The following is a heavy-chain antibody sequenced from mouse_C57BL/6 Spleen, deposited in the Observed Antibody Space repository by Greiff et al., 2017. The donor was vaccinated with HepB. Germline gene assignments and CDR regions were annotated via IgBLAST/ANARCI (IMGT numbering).Heavy chain of an antibody. Sequence: EVKVVESGGGLVKPGGSLKLSCAASGFTFSSYTMSWVRQTPEKRLEWVATISGGGGNTYYPDSVKGRFTISRDNAKNTLYLQMSSLRAEDTALYYCASRGYYGSRYYFDYWGQGTTLTVSS. V-gene: IGHV5-9*01. CDR1: GFTFSSYT. J-gene: IGHJ2*01. CDR3: ASRGYYGSRYYFDY. CDR2: ISGGGGNT. D-gene: IGHD1-1*01.